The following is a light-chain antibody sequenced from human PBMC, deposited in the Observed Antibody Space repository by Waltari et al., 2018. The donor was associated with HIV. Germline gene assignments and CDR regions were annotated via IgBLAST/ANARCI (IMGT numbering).Light chain of an antibody. CDR3: QSYDSSLSGSWV. CDR1: SSNIGAGYD. V-gene: IGLV1-40*01. CDR2: GNN. J-gene: IGLJ3*02. Sequence: QSVLTQPPSVSGAPGQRVTFSCTGSSSNIGAGYDVHWYQQLPGTAPKLLIYGNNDRPSGVPDRFSGSKSGTSASRAITGLQAEDEADYYCQSYDSSLSGSWVFGGGTKLTVL.